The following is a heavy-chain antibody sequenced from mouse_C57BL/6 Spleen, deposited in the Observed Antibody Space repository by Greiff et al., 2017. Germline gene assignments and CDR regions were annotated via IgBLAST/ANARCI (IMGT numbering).Heavy chain of an antibody. D-gene: IGHD1-1*01. CDR2: IDPSDSYT. V-gene: IGHV1-69*01. Sequence: QVQLQQSGAELVMPGASVKLSCKASGYTFTSYWMHWVKQRPGQGLEWIGEIDPSDSYTNYNQKFKGKSTLTVDKSSSTAYMQLSSLTSEDSAVYYCATVRGSSYDYAMDYWGQGTSVTVSS. CDR3: ATVRGSSYDYAMDY. J-gene: IGHJ4*01. CDR1: GYTFTSYW.